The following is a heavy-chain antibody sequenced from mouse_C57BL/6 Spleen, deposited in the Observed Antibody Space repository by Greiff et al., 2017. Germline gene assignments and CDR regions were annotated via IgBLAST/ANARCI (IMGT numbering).Heavy chain of an antibody. Sequence: QVQLQQSGPGLVAPSQSLSITCTVSGFSLTSYGVDWVRQSPGKGLEWLGVIWGVGSTKYNSALKYRLSISKDNSKSQVFLKMNSLQTDDTAMYYCARAPYYGSKGWFAYWGQGTLVTVSA. V-gene: IGHV2-6*01. CDR2: IWGVGST. CDR1: GFSLTSYG. D-gene: IGHD1-1*01. CDR3: ARAPYYGSKGWFAY. J-gene: IGHJ3*01.